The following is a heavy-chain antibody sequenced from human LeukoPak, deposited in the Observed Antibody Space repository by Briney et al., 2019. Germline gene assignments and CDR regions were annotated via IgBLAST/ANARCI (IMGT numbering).Heavy chain of an antibody. CDR3: ARDQEGNYDFWSGYWAFDY. D-gene: IGHD3-3*01. J-gene: IGHJ4*02. V-gene: IGHV3-30*19. CDR2: ISYDGSNK. Sequence: PGGSLRLSCATSGFTFRNHGMHWVRQAPGKGLEWVAVISYDGSNKYYADSVKGRFTISRDNSKNTLYLQMNSLRAEDTAVYYCARDQEGNYDFWSGYWAFDYWGQGTLVTVSS. CDR1: GFTFRNHG.